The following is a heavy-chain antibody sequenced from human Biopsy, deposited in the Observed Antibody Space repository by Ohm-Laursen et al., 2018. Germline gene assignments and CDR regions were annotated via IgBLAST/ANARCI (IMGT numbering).Heavy chain of an antibody. D-gene: IGHD6-19*01. CDR1: DGSINSYY. Sequence: SDTLSLTCTVSDGSINSYYWNWIRQPPGKRLEWIGNIYYSGSTNFNPSPKSRVTISVDTSKNQFSLKLSSVTAADTAVYYCARGRRTSGWPYFDNWGQGALVIVSP. V-gene: IGHV4-59*07. CDR3: ARGRRTSGWPYFDN. J-gene: IGHJ4*02. CDR2: IYYSGST.